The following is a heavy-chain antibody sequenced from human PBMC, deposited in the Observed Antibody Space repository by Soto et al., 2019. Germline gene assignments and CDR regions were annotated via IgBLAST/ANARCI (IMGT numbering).Heavy chain of an antibody. Sequence: QITLKESGPTLVKPTQTLSLTCTFSGFSLNTSGVGVDWIRQSPGKALEWLALIYWDDDKRYSPSLKSRLTITKDTSKNQVVLTMTNMDAVDPATYYGSHRPSYGSGSYYTGFFVYWVQGRLVTGSS. CDR3: SHRPSYGSGSYYTGFFVY. D-gene: IGHD3-10*01. J-gene: IGHJ4*02. CDR1: GFSLNTSGVG. CDR2: IYWDDDK. V-gene: IGHV2-5*02.